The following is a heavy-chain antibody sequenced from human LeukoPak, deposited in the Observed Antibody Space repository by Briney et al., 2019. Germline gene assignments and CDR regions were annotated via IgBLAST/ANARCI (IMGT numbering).Heavy chain of an antibody. V-gene: IGHV3-23*01. CDR3: AKENPMGEGYYYMDV. Sequence: GGSLRLSCAASGFTFSSYAMSWVRQAPGKGLEWVSAISGSGGSTYYADSVKGRFTISKDNSKNTLYLQMNRLRAEDTAVYYCAKENPMGEGYYYMDVWGKGTTVTVSS. J-gene: IGHJ6*03. CDR2: ISGSGGST. D-gene: IGHD2-21*01. CDR1: GFTFSSYA.